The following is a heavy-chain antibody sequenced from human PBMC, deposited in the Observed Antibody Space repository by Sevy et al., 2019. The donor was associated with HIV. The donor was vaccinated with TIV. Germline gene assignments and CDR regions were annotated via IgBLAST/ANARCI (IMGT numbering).Heavy chain of an antibody. CDR2: ISSSSSDI. Sequence: GGSLRLSCAASGFTFSSYSMNWVRQAPGKGLEWVSSISSSSSDIYYADSVKGRFTISRDNAKNSLYLQMNSLRAEDTAVYYCAAGTVVTPYGFDPWGQGTLVTVSS. CDR3: AAGTVVTPYGFDP. V-gene: IGHV3-21*01. J-gene: IGHJ5*02. D-gene: IGHD2-21*02. CDR1: GFTFSSYS.